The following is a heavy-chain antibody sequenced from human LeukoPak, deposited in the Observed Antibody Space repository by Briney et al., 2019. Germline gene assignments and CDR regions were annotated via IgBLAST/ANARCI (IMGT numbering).Heavy chain of an antibody. CDR1: GGSISSDY. J-gene: IGHJ4*02. D-gene: IGHD5-12*01. CDR2: IYYSGNT. CDR3: SRRLRDRVDY. Sequence: PSETLSLTCTVSGGSISSDYWGWIRQPPGKGLEWIGSIYYSGNTYYNPSLKGRVTISVDTSKNQFSLKLSSVTAADTAVYYCSRRLRDRVDYWGQGTLVTVSS. V-gene: IGHV4-39*01.